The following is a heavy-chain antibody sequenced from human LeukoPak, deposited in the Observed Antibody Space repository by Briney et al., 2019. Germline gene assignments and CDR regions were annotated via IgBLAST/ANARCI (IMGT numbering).Heavy chain of an antibody. Sequence: GGSLRLSCAASGFTFSSYWMSWVRQAPGKGLEWVANIKQDGSVKYYVDSVKGRFTISRDNAKNSLYLQMNSLGAEDTAIYYCAKTYYYSSGNFWGQGTLVTVSS. V-gene: IGHV3-7*01. J-gene: IGHJ4*02. D-gene: IGHD3-10*01. CDR1: GFTFSSYW. CDR3: AKTYYYSSGNF. CDR2: IKQDGSVK.